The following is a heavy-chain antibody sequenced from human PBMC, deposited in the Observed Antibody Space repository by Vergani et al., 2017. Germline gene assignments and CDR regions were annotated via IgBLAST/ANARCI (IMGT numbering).Heavy chain of an antibody. CDR2: ISSSSSYI. J-gene: IGHJ4*02. D-gene: IGHD2-2*01. Sequence: EVQLVESGGGLVKPGGSLRLSCAASGFTFSSYSMNWVRQAPGKGLEWVSSISSSSSYIDYADSVKGRFTISRDNAKNSLYLQMNSLRAEDTAVYSCARMRDIVVVPVAPTDYWGQGTLVTVSS. CDR3: ARMRDIVVVPVAPTDY. CDR1: GFTFSSYS. V-gene: IGHV3-21*01.